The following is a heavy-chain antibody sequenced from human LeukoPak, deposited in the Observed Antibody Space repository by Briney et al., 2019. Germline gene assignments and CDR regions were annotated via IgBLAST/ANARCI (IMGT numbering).Heavy chain of an antibody. CDR1: GFTFDDYA. Sequence: PGGSLRLSCAVSGFTFDDYAMHWVRQVPGKGLEWVSGINWNSDSIGYADSVKGRFTISRDNAKNSVYLHMNSLRAEDTALYYCARLSAYYYGSFFYYYMDVWGKGTTVTVSS. CDR2: INWNSDSI. CDR3: ARLSAYYYGSFFYYYMDV. D-gene: IGHD3-10*01. J-gene: IGHJ6*03. V-gene: IGHV3-9*01.